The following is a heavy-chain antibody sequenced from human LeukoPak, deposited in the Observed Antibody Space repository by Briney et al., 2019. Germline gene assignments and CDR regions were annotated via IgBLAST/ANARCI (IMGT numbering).Heavy chain of an antibody. V-gene: IGHV3-7*01. CDR2: IKQDGSEK. Sequence: GGSLRLSCAASGFTVSSNYMSWVRQAPGKGLEWVANIKQDGSEKYYVDSVKGRFTISRDNAKNSLYLQMNSLRAEDTAVYYCARDPSIAVAGTRYYYGMDVWGQGTTVTVSS. D-gene: IGHD6-19*01. CDR3: ARDPSIAVAGTRYYYGMDV. CDR1: GFTVSSNY. J-gene: IGHJ6*02.